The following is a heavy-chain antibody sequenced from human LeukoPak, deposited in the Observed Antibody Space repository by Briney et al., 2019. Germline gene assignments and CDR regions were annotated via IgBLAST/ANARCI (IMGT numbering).Heavy chain of an antibody. J-gene: IGHJ3*01. V-gene: IGHV3-74*01. D-gene: IGHD3-22*01. CDR1: GFTFTNYW. CDR3: ARGWVPSDITLK. Sequence: PGGSLRLSCAASGFTFTNYWMHWVRQAPGKGLVWVSRINSDESDTNYADSVKGRFTISRDNARNTVYLQMNSLRAEDTAVYYCARGWVPSDITLKWGQGTMVTVSP. CDR2: INSDESDT.